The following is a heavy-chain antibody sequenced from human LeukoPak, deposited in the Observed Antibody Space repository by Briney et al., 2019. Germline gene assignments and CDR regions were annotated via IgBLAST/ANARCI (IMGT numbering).Heavy chain of an antibody. V-gene: IGHV1-69*04. CDR2: IIPILGIA. J-gene: IGHJ4*02. Sequence: ASVKVSCKASGGTFSSYAISWVRQAPGQGLEWMGRIIPILGIANYAQKFQGRVTITADKSTSTAYMELSSLRSEDTAVYYCARDRVYYYDGSGPFYYFDYWGQGTLVTVSS. CDR1: GGTFSSYA. CDR3: ARDRVYYYDGSGPFYYFDY. D-gene: IGHD3-22*01.